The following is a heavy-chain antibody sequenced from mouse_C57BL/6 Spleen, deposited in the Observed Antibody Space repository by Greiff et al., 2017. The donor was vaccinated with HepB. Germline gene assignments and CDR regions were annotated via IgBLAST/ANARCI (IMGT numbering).Heavy chain of an antibody. J-gene: IGHJ1*03. CDR2: IYPSDSET. CDR3: ARGFTTVVAHWYFDV. D-gene: IGHD1-1*01. CDR1: GYTFTSYW. Sequence: QVQLQQPGAELVRPGSSVKLSCKASGYTFTSYWMDWVKQRPGQGLEWIGNIYPSDSETNYNQKFKDKATLTVDKSSSTAYMQLSSLTSEDSAVYYCARGFTTVVAHWYFDVWGTGTTVTVSS. V-gene: IGHV1-61*01.